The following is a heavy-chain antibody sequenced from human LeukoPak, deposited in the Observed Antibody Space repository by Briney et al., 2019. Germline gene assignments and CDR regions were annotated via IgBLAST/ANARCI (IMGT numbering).Heavy chain of an antibody. CDR1: GFTFSSYA. D-gene: IGHD6-13*01. V-gene: IGHV3-23*01. Sequence: GGSLRLSCAASGFTFSSYAMSWVRQAPGKGLEWVSAISGSGGSTYYADSVKGRFTISRDNSKNTLYLQMNSLRAEDTAVYYCARVGQAAEYYFDYWGQGTLVTVSS. CDR3: ARVGQAAEYYFDY. J-gene: IGHJ4*02. CDR2: ISGSGGST.